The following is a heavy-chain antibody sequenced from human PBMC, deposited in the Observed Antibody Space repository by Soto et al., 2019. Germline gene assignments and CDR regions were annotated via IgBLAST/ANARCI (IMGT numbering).Heavy chain of an antibody. J-gene: IGHJ3*02. Sequence: GASAEVSCEASRESITSYAMRWAHQAPGQRLEWMGWIHAGNGNTKYSQKFQGRVTITRDTSASTVYMELSSLRSEDTAVYYCAREPGPSNALDIWGQGTMVTVSS. CDR1: RESITSYA. CDR2: IHAGNGNT. CDR3: AREPGPSNALDI. V-gene: IGHV1-3*01.